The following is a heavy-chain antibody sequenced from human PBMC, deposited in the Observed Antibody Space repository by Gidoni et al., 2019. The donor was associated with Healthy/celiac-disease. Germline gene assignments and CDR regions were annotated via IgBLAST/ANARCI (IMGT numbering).Heavy chain of an antibody. Sequence: QVQLVESGGGVVQPGRSLRLSCAASGFTFSSYGMPWVRQAPGKGLGWVAGICYDGSNKYYADSVKGRFTISRDNSKNTLYLQMNSLRAEDTAVYYCARSAAGFIAGGPFDYWGQGTLVTVSS. J-gene: IGHJ4*02. D-gene: IGHD6-13*01. CDR3: ARSAAGFIAGGPFDY. CDR1: GFTFSSYG. V-gene: IGHV3-33*01. CDR2: ICYDGSNK.